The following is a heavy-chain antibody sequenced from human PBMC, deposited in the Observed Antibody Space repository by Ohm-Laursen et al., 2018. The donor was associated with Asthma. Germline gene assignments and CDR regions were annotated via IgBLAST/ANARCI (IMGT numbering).Heavy chain of an antibody. CDR2: INWNGGST. CDR3: ARIGPEWELPGREYSLIH. CDR1: GFTFDDYG. Sequence: SLRLSCAASGFTFDDYGMSWVRQAPGKGLEWVSGINWNGGSTGYADSVKGRFTISRDNAKNLVYLQMDGLRVDDTALYYCARIGPEWELPGREYSLIHWGQGTLVTVSS. J-gene: IGHJ1*01. V-gene: IGHV3-20*04. D-gene: IGHD1-26*01.